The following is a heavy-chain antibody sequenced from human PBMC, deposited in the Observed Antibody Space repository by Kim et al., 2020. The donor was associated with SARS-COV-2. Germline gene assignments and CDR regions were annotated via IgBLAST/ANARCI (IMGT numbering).Heavy chain of an antibody. CDR3: ARATWIQLWFIDY. Sequence: SETLSLTCAVYGGSFSGYYWSWIRQPPGKGLEWIGEINHSGSTNYNPSLKSRVTISVDTSKNQFSLKLSSVTAADTAVYYCARATWIQLWFIDYWGQGTLVTVSS. V-gene: IGHV4-34*01. CDR1: GGSFSGYY. CDR2: INHSGST. J-gene: IGHJ4*02. D-gene: IGHD5-18*01.